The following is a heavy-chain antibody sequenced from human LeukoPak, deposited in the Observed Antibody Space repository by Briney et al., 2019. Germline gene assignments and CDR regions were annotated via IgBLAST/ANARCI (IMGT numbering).Heavy chain of an antibody. D-gene: IGHD3-22*01. CDR1: GFTVSSNY. CDR2: IYSGGST. V-gene: IGHV3-66*01. J-gene: IGHJ4*02. Sequence: PGGSLRLSCAASGFTVSSNYMTWVRQAPGKGLEWVSVIYSGGSTYHADSVKGRFTISRDNSKNTLYLQMNSLRAEDTAVYYCANGAYYDSSGYYLPFDYWGQGTLVTVSS. CDR3: ANGAYYDSSGYYLPFDY.